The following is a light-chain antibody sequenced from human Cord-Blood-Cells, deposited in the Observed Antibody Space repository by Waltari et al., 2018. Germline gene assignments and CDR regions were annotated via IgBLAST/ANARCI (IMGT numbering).Light chain of an antibody. Sequence: QSALTQPASASGSPGQSITIPCTGTSSDVVGYNYVSWYQQHPGKAPKLMIYDVSNRPSGVPNRLSGSKSGNTASLTISGLQAEDEADYYCSSYTSSSTLDWVFGGGTKLTVL. CDR2: DVS. J-gene: IGLJ3*02. CDR1: SSDVVGYNY. CDR3: SSYTSSSTLDWV. V-gene: IGLV2-14*03.